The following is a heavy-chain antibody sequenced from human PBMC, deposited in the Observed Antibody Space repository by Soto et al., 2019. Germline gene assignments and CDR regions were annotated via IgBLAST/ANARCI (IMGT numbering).Heavy chain of an antibody. CDR2: IYYSGST. D-gene: IGHD6-13*01. CDR1: GGSISSGGYY. V-gene: IGHV4-61*08. CDR3: ARGTSSWSWKFDY. J-gene: IGHJ4*02. Sequence: SETLSLTCTVSGGSISSGGYYWSWIRQHPGKGLEWIGYIYYSGSTNYNPSLKSRVTMSLDTSKNQLSLRLTSVTAADTAVYYCARGTSSWSWKFDYWGQGILVTVSS.